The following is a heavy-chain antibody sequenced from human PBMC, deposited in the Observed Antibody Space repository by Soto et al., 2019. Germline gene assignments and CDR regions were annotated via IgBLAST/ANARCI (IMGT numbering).Heavy chain of an antibody. J-gene: IGHJ5*02. CDR3: AREWGAGSSSWYQPWFDP. V-gene: IGHV3-33*01. D-gene: IGHD6-13*01. CDR2: IWYDGSNK. CDR1: GFTFSSYG. Sequence: PGGSLRLSCAASGFTFSSYGMHWVRQAPGKGLEWVAVIWYDGSNKYYADSVKGRFTISRDNSKNTLYLQMNSLRAEDTAVYYCAREWGAGSSSWYQPWFDPWGQGTLVTVSS.